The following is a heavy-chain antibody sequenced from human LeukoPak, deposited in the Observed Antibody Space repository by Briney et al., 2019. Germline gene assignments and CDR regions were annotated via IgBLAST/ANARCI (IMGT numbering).Heavy chain of an antibody. D-gene: IGHD6-19*01. CDR2: FDPEDGET. Sequence: GASVTVSCTVSGYTLTELSMHWVRQAPGKGLEWMGGFDPEDGETIYAQKFQGGVTMTEDTSTDTAYMELSSLRSEDTAVYYCATEGPYSSGWDFDYWGQGTLVTVSS. V-gene: IGHV1-24*01. CDR1: GYTLTELS. J-gene: IGHJ4*02. CDR3: ATEGPYSSGWDFDY.